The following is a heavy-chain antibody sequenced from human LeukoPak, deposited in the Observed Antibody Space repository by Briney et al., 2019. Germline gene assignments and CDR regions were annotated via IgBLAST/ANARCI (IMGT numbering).Heavy chain of an antibody. Sequence: GGSLRLSCAASGFTFSSYAMSWVRQAPGKGLEWVSSITGSGTGTLYADSVRGRFTISRDNSKKTVYLQMNSLRVEDTAVYYCANGGGGFWGQGTLVTVSS. CDR2: ITGSGTGT. J-gene: IGHJ4*02. CDR3: ANGGGGF. D-gene: IGHD3-16*01. V-gene: IGHV3-23*01. CDR1: GFTFSSYA.